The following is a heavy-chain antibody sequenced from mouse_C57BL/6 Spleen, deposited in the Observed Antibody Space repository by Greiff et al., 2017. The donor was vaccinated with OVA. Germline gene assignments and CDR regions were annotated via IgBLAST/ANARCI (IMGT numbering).Heavy chain of an antibody. CDR3: ARETRSSFDY. CDR2: ISDGGSYT. D-gene: IGHD1-1*01. CDR1: GFTFSSYA. Sequence: EVHLVESGGGLVKPGGSLKLSCAASGFTFSSYAMSWVRQTPEKRLEWVATISDGGSYTYYPDNVKGRFTISRDNAKNNLYLQMSHLKSEDTAMYYCARETRSSFDYWGQGTTLTVSS. J-gene: IGHJ2*01. V-gene: IGHV5-4*01.